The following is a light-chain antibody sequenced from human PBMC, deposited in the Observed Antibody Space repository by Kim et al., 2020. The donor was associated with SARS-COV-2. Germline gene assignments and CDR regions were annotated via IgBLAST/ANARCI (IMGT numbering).Light chain of an antibody. J-gene: IGKJ1*01. Sequence: DIQMTQSPSTLSASVGDRVTITCRASQNVNNWLAWYQQKSGKAPKLLIADVSTLESWVPSRFSGSGSGTEFTLTISSLQPDDFATYYCQQYETYARTFGQGTKVDIK. CDR1: QNVNNW. CDR2: DVS. V-gene: IGKV1-5*01. CDR3: QQYETYART.